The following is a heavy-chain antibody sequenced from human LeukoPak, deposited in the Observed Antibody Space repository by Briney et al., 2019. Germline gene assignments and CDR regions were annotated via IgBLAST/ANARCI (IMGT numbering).Heavy chain of an antibody. CDR3: ARDFYGDYLYYFDY. D-gene: IGHD4-17*01. V-gene: IGHV3-7*01. Sequence: GGSLRLSCAASGFTFSSYWMSWVRQAPGKGLEWVANIKQDGSEKYYVDSVKGRFTISRDNAKNSLYLQMNSLRAEDTAVYYCARDFYGDYLYYFDYWGQGTLVTVSS. CDR1: GFTFSSYW. J-gene: IGHJ4*02. CDR2: IKQDGSEK.